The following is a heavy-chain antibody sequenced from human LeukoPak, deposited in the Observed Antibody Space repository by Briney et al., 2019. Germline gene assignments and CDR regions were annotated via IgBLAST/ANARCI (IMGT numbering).Heavy chain of an antibody. D-gene: IGHD3-10*01. Sequence: ASVKVSCKASGYTFTGYYMHWVRQAPGQGLEWMGWINPNSGGTNYAQKFQGRVTMTRDTSISTAYMELSRLRSDDTAVYYCARLDYYGSGSYYNRFPPRYYYMDVWGKGTTVTISS. CDR3: ARLDYYGSGSYYNRFPPRYYYMDV. CDR1: GYTFTGYY. CDR2: INPNSGGT. V-gene: IGHV1-2*02. J-gene: IGHJ6*03.